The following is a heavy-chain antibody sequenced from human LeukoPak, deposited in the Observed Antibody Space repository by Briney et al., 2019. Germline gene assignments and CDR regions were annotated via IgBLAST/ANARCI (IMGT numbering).Heavy chain of an antibody. CDR3: ARYIAATGTSQTVYYFDY. V-gene: IGHV5-51*03. CDR1: GYSFTSYW. CDR2: IYPGGSDT. D-gene: IGHD6-13*01. Sequence: GESLKISCKGSGYSFTSYWIGWVRQTPGKGLEWMGIIYPGGSDTRYSPSFQGQVTISADKSISTAHLQWSSLKASDTAMYHCARYIAATGTSQTVYYFDYWGQGTLVTVSS. J-gene: IGHJ4*02.